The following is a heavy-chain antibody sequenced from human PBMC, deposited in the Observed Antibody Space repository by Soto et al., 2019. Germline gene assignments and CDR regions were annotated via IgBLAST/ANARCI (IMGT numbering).Heavy chain of an antibody. CDR3: ARDHTNSYSVYYFDY. D-gene: IGHD1-26*01. V-gene: IGHV4-59*01. CDR2: IYSSGST. CDR1: DCSISNYY. Sequence: PSETMSLTSTFSDCSISNYYWNLIRPSPGKGLEWIGYIYSSGSTHYNPSLQNRVTISIDTSKNQVSLKVNSVTAADTAVYYCARDHTNSYSVYYFDYWGQGTPVTVSS. J-gene: IGHJ4*02.